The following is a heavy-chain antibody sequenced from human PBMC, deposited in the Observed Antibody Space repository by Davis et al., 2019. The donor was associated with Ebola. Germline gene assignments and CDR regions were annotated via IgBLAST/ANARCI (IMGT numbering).Heavy chain of an antibody. J-gene: IGHJ2*01. D-gene: IGHD6-13*01. CDR3: ARDSKVAAVLVWYLDL. CDR1: GFTFSPYS. V-gene: IGHV3-48*02. CDR2: ISDTGKMV. Sequence: PGGSLRLSCAASGFTFSPYSMNWVRQAPGRGLEWVSYISDTGKMVYYADSVKGRFIISRDNAKNSLYLQMNSLRDDDTAVYYCARDSKVAAVLVWYLDLWGRGTLVTVSS.